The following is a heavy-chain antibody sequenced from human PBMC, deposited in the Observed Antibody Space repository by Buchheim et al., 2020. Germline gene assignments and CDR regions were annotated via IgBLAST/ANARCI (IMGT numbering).Heavy chain of an antibody. CDR2: IYSGGST. Sequence: EVQLVESGGGLVQPGGSLRLSCAASGFTVSSNYMSWVRQAPGKGLEWVSVIYSGGSTYYADSVKGRFTISRDNSKNTLYLQMNSLRAEDTAVYYCARGPRGYSYGPRGANYYYYGMDVWGQGTT. CDR3: ARGPRGYSYGPRGANYYYYGMDV. CDR1: GFTVSSNY. V-gene: IGHV3-66*02. D-gene: IGHD5-18*01. J-gene: IGHJ6*02.